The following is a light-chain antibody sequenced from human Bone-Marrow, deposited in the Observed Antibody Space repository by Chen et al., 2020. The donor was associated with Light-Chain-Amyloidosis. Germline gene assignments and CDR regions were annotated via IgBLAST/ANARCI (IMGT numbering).Light chain of an antibody. CDR3: QVWDRSSDRPV. J-gene: IGLJ3*02. CDR1: NIGSTS. V-gene: IGLV3-21*02. Sequence: SYLLTQPSSVSVSPAQTATNACGGNNIGSTSVHCYQQTPGQAPRLVVYDDSDRPSGIPERLSGSDSGNTATLTISRVEAGDEADYYCQVWDRSSDRPVFGGGTKLTVL. CDR2: DDS.